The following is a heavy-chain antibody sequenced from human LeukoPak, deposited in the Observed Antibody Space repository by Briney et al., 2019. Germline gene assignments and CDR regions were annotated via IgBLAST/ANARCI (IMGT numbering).Heavy chain of an antibody. D-gene: IGHD6-19*01. CDR3: AREISSGWYRTGLFDY. J-gene: IGHJ4*02. V-gene: IGHV1-69*05. CDR1: GGTFSSYA. CDR2: IIPIFGTA. Sequence: GSSVKVSCKASGGTFSSYAINWVRQAPGQGLEWMGGIIPIFGTANYAQKFQGRVTITTDESTSTAYMELSSLRSEDTAVYYCAREISSGWYRTGLFDYWGQGTLVTVSS.